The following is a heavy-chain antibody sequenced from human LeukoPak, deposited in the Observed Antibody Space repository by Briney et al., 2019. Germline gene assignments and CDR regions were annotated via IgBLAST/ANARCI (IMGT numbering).Heavy chain of an antibody. CDR1: GITLSNYG. CDR2: ISDYGCST. Sequence: GGSLRLSCAVSGITLSNYGMSWVGQAPGKDLEWLGGISDYGCSTNYADSVKGRFTISRDNRKNTLYLQMNSLRVEDTAVYFCAKRGVVIRVILVGFHKEAYYFDSWGQGALVTVSS. CDR3: AKRGVVIRVILVGFHKEAYYFDS. D-gene: IGHD3-22*01. J-gene: IGHJ4*02. V-gene: IGHV3-23*01.